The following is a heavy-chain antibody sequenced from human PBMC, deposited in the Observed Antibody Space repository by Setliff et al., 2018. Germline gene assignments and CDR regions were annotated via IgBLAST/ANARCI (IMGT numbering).Heavy chain of an antibody. V-gene: IGHV1-69-2*01. CDR2: IDPRDDFT. J-gene: IGHJ4*02. Sequence: ASVKVSCKASGYSFSDFYMHWVRQVPGEGLEALGRIDPRDDFTVYAERFKDRLTITADTSTDTSYMEMSSLRFEDTAVYYCARGGTYRYFDYWGQGTLVTVSS. CDR3: ARGGTYRYFDY. CDR1: GYSFSDFY.